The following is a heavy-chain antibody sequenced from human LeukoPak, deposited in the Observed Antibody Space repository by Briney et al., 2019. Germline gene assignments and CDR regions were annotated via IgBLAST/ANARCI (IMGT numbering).Heavy chain of an antibody. Sequence: GGSLRLSCAASGFTVSTTYMTWVRQAPGKGLEWVSVIYTGGSTYYADSVKGRFTISRDISKNTLYLQMNSLRAEDTAVYYCARGTVTAPDYWGQGTLATVSS. CDR2: IYTGGST. V-gene: IGHV3-53*01. J-gene: IGHJ4*02. CDR3: ARGTVTAPDY. CDR1: GFTVSTTY. D-gene: IGHD4-17*01.